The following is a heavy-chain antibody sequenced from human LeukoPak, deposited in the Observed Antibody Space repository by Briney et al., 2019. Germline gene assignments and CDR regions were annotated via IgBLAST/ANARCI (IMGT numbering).Heavy chain of an antibody. CDR2: ISAYNGNT. J-gene: IGHJ6*03. Sequence: ASVKVSCKASGYTLTSYGISWVRQAPGQGLEWMGWISAYNGNTNYAQKLQGRVTMTTDTSTSTAYMELRSLRSDGTAVYYCAREVVVTANSLYYYYYYYMDVWGKGTTVTVSS. CDR3: AREVVVTANSLYYYYYYYMDV. CDR1: GYTLTSYG. V-gene: IGHV1-18*01. D-gene: IGHD2-21*02.